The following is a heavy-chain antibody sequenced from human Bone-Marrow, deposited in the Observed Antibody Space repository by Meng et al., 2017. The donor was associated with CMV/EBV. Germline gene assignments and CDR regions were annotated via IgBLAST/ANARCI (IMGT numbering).Heavy chain of an antibody. CDR2: ISSSGSTI. V-gene: IGHV3-11*01. CDR3: AKGTHSTPRSYFDD. Sequence: GESLKISCAASGFTFSDYYMSWIRQAPGKGLEWVSYISSSGSTIYYADSVKGRFTISRDNAKNSLYLQMNSLRAEDTAVYYCAKGTHSTPRSYFDDWGQGTLVTVSS. J-gene: IGHJ4*02. CDR1: GFTFSDYY. D-gene: IGHD6-13*01.